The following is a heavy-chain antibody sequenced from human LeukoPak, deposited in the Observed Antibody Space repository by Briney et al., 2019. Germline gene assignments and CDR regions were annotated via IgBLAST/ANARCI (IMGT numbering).Heavy chain of an antibody. CDR3: ARGSRYHDWLSPLDS. CDR1: GYTFTGYY. D-gene: IGHD3-9*01. J-gene: IGHJ4*02. V-gene: IGHV1-2*02. Sequence: ASVKVSCKASGYTFTGYYMHWVRQAPGQGLEWMGWLNPQTGDTHFAQKFQGRVTFTRDTSISTAHMAMSRLRSDDTAVFYCARGSRYHDWLSPLDSWGEGALVTVSS. CDR2: LNPQTGDT.